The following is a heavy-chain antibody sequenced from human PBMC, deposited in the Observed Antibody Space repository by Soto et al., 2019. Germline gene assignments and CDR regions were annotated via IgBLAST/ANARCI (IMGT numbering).Heavy chain of an antibody. Sequence: EVQLVESGGGLVRPGGSPRLSCAASGFTFGNYNMNWVRQVPGKGLEWVSYISSTTDNILYADSVKGRFTISRDNAESSLFLQMNNLTDADTAVYYCARVRAVVPVLGYWGQGILVTVSS. V-gene: IGHV3-48*02. CDR2: ISSTTDNI. J-gene: IGHJ4*02. CDR3: ARVRAVVPVLGY. CDR1: GFTFGNYN. D-gene: IGHD3-10*01.